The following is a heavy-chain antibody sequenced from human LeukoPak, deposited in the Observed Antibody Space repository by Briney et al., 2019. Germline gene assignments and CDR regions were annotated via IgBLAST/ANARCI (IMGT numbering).Heavy chain of an antibody. J-gene: IGHJ3*02. Sequence: GGSLRLSCAASGFTFSSYVMYWVRQAPGKGLEYVSSISSNGGSTYYANSVKGRFTISRDNSKNTLYLQMGSLRAEDMAVYYCAKILVGATWDAFDIWGQGTMVTVSS. CDR3: AKILVGATWDAFDI. V-gene: IGHV3-64*01. D-gene: IGHD1-26*01. CDR2: ISSNGGST. CDR1: GFTFSSYV.